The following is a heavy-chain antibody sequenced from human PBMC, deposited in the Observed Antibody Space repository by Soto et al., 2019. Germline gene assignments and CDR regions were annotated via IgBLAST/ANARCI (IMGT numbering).Heavy chain of an antibody. CDR2: IYYRGNA. V-gene: IGHV4-39*01. CDR3: ARLEGLATISYYFDF. CDR1: DDSINSDKYY. D-gene: IGHD3-9*01. Sequence: QLQLQESGPGLVKPSETLSLTCSVSDDSINSDKYYWGWIRQPPGKGLEWIGSIYYRGNAYYNPSLQTPVTISLDKSNGQFSLKLNSVTAADSAVYFCARLEGLATISYYFDFWGPGALVTVSS. J-gene: IGHJ4*02.